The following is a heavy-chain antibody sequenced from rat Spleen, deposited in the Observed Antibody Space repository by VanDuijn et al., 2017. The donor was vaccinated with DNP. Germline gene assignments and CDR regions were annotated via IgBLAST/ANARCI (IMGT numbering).Heavy chain of an antibody. J-gene: IGHJ2*01. CDR2: ITYDGSRT. CDR1: GFTFSDYN. Sequence: EVQLVESGGDLVQSGRSLKVSCAASGFTFSDYNMAWVRQAPKKGLEWVATITYDGSRTYHRDSVKGRFTISRDNAKSTLYLQMDSLRSEDTATYYCATEDYGYPFAYWGQGVMVTVSS. V-gene: IGHV5S10*01. CDR3: ATEDYGYPFAY. D-gene: IGHD1-6*01.